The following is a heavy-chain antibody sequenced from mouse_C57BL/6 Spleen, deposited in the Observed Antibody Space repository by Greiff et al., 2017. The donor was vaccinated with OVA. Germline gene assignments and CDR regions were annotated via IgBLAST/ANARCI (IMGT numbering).Heavy chain of an antibody. CDR2: ISSGGSTI. CDR3: ARGTTVVARAMDY. D-gene: IGHD1-1*01. J-gene: IGHJ4*01. Sequence: EVQLVESGGGLVKPGGSLKLSCAASGFTFSDYGMHWVRQAPEKGLEWVAYISSGGSTIYYADTVKGRFTISRDNAKNTLFLQMTSLRSEDTAMYYCARGTTVVARAMDYWGQGTSVTVSS. V-gene: IGHV5-17*01. CDR1: GFTFSDYG.